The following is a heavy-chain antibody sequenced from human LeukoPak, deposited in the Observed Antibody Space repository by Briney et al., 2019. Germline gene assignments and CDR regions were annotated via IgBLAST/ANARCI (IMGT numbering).Heavy chain of an antibody. CDR2: INPSGGST. D-gene: IGHD1-26*01. CDR3: ARDRVGAIDY. J-gene: IGHJ4*02. CDR1: GYTFTTYG. Sequence: GASVKVSCKASGYTFTTYGLSWVRQAPGQGLEWMGIINPSGGSTSYAQKFQGRVTMTRDMSTSTVYMELSSLRSEDTAVYYCARDRVGAIDYWGQGTLVTVSS. V-gene: IGHV1-46*01.